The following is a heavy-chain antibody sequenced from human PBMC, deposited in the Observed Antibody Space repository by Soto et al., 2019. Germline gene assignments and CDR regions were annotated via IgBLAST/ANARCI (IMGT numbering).Heavy chain of an antibody. J-gene: IGHJ4*02. Sequence: VHLEESGGGLVQPGGALRLSCAASGFTFSSYWMNWVRQAPGKRLEWVANINQDGNEDNLLDSVKGRFTISRDNAKHSLFLQMNSLRVDDTAAYYCARTGDGHHDFFDYCGQGALVSVSS. V-gene: IGHV3-7*01. D-gene: IGHD1-1*01. CDR3: ARTGDGHHDFFDY. CDR1: GFTFSSYW. CDR2: INQDGNED.